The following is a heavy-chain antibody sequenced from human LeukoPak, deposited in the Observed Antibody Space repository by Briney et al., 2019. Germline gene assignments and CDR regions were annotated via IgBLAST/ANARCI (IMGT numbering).Heavy chain of an antibody. D-gene: IGHD3-16*02. Sequence: SETLSLTCAVYGGSFSGYYWSWIRQPPGKGLEWIGEINHSGSTNYNPSLKSRVTISVDTSKNQFSLKLSSVTAADTAVYYCARRGVDYVWGSYRIDYWGQGTLVTVSS. CDR3: ARRGVDYVWGSYRIDY. V-gene: IGHV4-34*01. CDR1: GGSFSGYY. J-gene: IGHJ4*02. CDR2: INHSGST.